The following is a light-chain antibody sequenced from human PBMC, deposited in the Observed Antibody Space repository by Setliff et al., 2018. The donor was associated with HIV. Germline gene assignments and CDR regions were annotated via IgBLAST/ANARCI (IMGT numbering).Light chain of an antibody. CDR1: SSNVGTYNF. CDR3: SSYTTSSSFLV. J-gene: IGLJ3*02. CDR2: DAS. V-gene: IGLV2-14*03. Sequence: QSVLTQPASVSGSPGQSITISCTGTSSNVGTYNFVSWYQQHPGKAPKLMIYDASNRPSGVSNRFSGSKSGNTASLTISGLQAEDEADYYCSSYTTSSSFLVFGGGTKVTVL.